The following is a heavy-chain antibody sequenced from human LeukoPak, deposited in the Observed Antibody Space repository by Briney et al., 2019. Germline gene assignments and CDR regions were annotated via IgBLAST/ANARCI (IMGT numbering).Heavy chain of an antibody. D-gene: IGHD2-21*02. V-gene: IGHV3-23*01. CDR1: RFSFNRYG. CDR2: ISGSGGST. J-gene: IGHJ4*02. CDR3: AKDRLLNCRGDCYIFDY. Sequence: PGGTLRLSCAASRFSFNRYGMSWVRQAPGQGLDWVLAISGSGGSTYYADSVKGRFSISRDNSKNTLYLQVNGLRTEDTAVYYCAKDRLLNCRGDCYIFDYWGQGTVVTVSS.